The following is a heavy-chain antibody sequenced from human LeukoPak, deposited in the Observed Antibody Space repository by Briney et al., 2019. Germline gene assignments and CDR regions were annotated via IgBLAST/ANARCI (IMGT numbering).Heavy chain of an antibody. J-gene: IGHJ4*02. CDR3: ARAAYGSGSSLDY. V-gene: IGHV3-33*01. CDR2: IWYDGSNK. CDR1: GFTFSSYG. D-gene: IGHD3-10*01. Sequence: GGSLRLSCAASGFTFSSYGMHWVRQAPGKGLEWVAVIWYDGSNKYYADSVKGRFTISRDNSKNTLYLQMNSLRAEDTAVYYCARAAYGSGSSLDYWGQGTLVTVSS.